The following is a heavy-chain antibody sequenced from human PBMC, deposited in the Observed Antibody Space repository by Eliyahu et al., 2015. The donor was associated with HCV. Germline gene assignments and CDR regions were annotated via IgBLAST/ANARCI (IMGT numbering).Heavy chain of an antibody. CDR1: GYTXTSYY. D-gene: IGHD4-17*01. Sequence: QVQLVQSGAEVKKPGASVXVSCKASGYTXTSYYIHWVRQAPGQGLEWVGIINPSGGSTSYAQKFQGRVTMTRHTSTSTVYMELSSLRSEDTAVYYCARTSYGDSTIDAFDIWGQGTMVTVSS. J-gene: IGHJ3*02. CDR3: ARTSYGDSTIDAFDI. V-gene: IGHV1-46*01. CDR2: INPSGGST.